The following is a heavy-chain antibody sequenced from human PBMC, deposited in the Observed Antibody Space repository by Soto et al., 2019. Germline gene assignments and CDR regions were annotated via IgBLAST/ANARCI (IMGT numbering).Heavy chain of an antibody. CDR1: GGTFSSYA. D-gene: IGHD2-2*02. CDR3: ARDVGDIVVVPAAKPYYYYYGMDV. Sequence: SVKVSCKASGGTFSSYAISWVRQAPGQGLEWMGGIIPIFGTANYAQKFQGRVTITADESTSTAYMELSSLRSEDTAVYYCARDVGDIVVVPAAKPYYYYYGMDVWGQGTTVTVSS. J-gene: IGHJ6*02. V-gene: IGHV1-69*13. CDR2: IIPIFGTA.